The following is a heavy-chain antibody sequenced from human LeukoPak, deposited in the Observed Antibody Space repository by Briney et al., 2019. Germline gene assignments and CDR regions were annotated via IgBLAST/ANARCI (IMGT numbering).Heavy chain of an antibody. CDR2: IYYSGTT. D-gene: IGHD1-7*01. Sequence: SETLSLTCTVSGGSINSYYWSWIRQPPGKGLEWIGYIYYSGTTNYNPSLKSRVTISVDTSKNQFSLKLSSVTAADTGVYYCARDTGTTVLDAFDIWGQGTMVTVSS. J-gene: IGHJ3*02. CDR3: ARDTGTTVLDAFDI. CDR1: GGSINSYY. V-gene: IGHV4-59*01.